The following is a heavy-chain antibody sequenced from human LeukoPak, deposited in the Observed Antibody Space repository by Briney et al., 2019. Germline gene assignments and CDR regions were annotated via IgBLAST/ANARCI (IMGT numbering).Heavy chain of an antibody. D-gene: IGHD2-2*01. CDR2: INPNSGDT. CDR1: GYTFTGYH. V-gene: IGHV1-2*06. J-gene: IGHJ4*02. Sequence: ASVKVSCRASGYTFTGYHIXXVRQAPGQGLEWMGRINPNSGDTNYAQNFQGRVTMTRDTSINTAYMELSRLRSDDTAVYYCARDYCSSTSCLFDYWGQGTLVTVSS. CDR3: ARDYCSSTSCLFDY.